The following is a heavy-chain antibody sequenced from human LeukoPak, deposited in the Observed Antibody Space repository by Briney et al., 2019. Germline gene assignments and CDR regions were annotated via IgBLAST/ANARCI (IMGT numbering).Heavy chain of an antibody. J-gene: IGHJ6*03. Sequence: QSGGSLRLSCAASGFTVSSNYMSWVRQAPGKGLEWVPVIYSGGSTYYADSVKGRFTISRDNSKNTLYLQMNSLRAEDTAVYYCARGSRAGDPYYYSYYYLDFWGKGTAVTVSS. CDR3: ARGSRAGDPYYYSYYYLDF. V-gene: IGHV3-53*01. D-gene: IGHD2-2*01. CDR1: GFTVSSNY. CDR2: IYSGGST.